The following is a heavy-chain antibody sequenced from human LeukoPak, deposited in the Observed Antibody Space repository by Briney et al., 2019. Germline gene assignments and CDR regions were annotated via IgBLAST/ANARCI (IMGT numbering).Heavy chain of an antibody. CDR2: MNPNSGDT. D-gene: IGHD2-21*02. CDR3: ARDGSVVVTAGYYYYYYGMDV. J-gene: IGHJ6*02. CDR1: GYTFTSYD. Sequence: ASVKLSCNASGYTFTSYDINWMRQGTGQGLELMGWMNPNSGDTGYAQKFQGRGTMTRNTSISTAYMKLSSLRSEDTAVYYCARDGSVVVTAGYYYYYYGMDVWGQGTTVTVSS. V-gene: IGHV1-8*01.